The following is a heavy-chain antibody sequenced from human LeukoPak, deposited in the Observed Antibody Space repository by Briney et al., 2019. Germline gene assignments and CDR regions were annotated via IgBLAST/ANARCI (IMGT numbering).Heavy chain of an antibody. Sequence: SETLSLTRTVSGGSISSGSYYWSWIRQPVGKGLEWIGRIYTSGSTNYNPSLKSRVTISVDTSKNQFSLKLSSVTAADTAVYYCARVETYCSSTSCYEGIDYWGQGTLVTVSS. D-gene: IGHD2-2*01. J-gene: IGHJ4*02. V-gene: IGHV4-61*02. CDR2: IYTSGST. CDR1: GGSISSGSYY. CDR3: ARVETYCSSTSCYEGIDY.